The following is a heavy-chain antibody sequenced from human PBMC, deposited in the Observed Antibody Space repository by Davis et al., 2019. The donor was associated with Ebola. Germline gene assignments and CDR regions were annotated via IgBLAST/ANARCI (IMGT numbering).Heavy chain of an antibody. CDR3: ARDNRGYSYGYGYYYYGMDV. CDR1: GGSISSYY. CDR2: INHSGST. Sequence: MPSETLSLTCTVSGGSISSYYWSWIRQPPGKGLEWIGEINHSGSTNYNPSLKSRVTISVDTSKNQFSLKLSSVTAADTAVYYCARDNRGYSYGYGYYYYGMDVWGQGTTVTVSS. J-gene: IGHJ6*02. V-gene: IGHV4-34*01. D-gene: IGHD5-18*01.